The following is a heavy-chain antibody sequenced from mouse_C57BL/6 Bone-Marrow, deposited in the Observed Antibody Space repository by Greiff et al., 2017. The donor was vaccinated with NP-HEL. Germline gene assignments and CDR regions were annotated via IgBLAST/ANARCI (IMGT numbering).Heavy chain of an antibody. Sequence: EVMLVESGGDLVKPGGSLKLSRAASGFTFSSYGMSWVRQTPDKRLEWVATISSGGSYTYYPDSVKGRFTISRDNAKNTLYLQMSSLKSEDTAMYYCARQGTAFYAMDYWGQGTSVTVSS. V-gene: IGHV5-6*01. CDR1: GFTFSSYG. J-gene: IGHJ4*01. CDR3: ARQGTAFYAMDY. D-gene: IGHD4-1*01. CDR2: ISSGGSYT.